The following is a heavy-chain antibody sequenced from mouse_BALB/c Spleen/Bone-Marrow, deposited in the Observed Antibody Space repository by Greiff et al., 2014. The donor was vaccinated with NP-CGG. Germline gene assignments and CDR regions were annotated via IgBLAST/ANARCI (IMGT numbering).Heavy chain of an antibody. CDR2: INPSSGYT. D-gene: IGHD1-1*02. CDR1: GYTFTSYT. Sequence: VQLQQSGAELARPGASVKMSCKASGYTFTSYTMHWVKQRPGRGLEWIGYINPSSGYTNYNQKFKDKATLTADKSSSTAYMRLSSLTSEDSAVYYCARDWTIPFAYWGQGTLVTVSA. CDR3: ARDWTIPFAY. J-gene: IGHJ3*01. V-gene: IGHV1-4*01.